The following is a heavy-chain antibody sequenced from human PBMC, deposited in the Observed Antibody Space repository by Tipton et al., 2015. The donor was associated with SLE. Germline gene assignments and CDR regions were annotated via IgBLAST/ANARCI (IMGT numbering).Heavy chain of an antibody. CDR3: ARRPSASCGSPSCSTCAFDL. J-gene: IGHJ3*01. CDR2: INSDGSST. D-gene: IGHD2-2*01. V-gene: IGHV3-74*01. Sequence: SLRFSCAASGFTLSSYWMHWVRQAPGKGLVWVSRINSDGSSTSYADSVKGRFTISIDNAKNTLYLQMNSLRAEDTAVYYCARRPSASCGSPSCSTCAFDLWGQGTTFTVS. CDR1: GFTLSSYW.